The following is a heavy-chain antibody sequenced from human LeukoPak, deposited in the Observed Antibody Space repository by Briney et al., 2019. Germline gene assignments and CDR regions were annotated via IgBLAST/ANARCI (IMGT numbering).Heavy chain of an antibody. CDR2: ISAYNGNT. D-gene: IGHD1-14*01. Sequence: ASVKVSCKASGYTFTGYYMHWVRQAPGQGLEWMGWISAYNGNTNYAQKLQGRVTMTTDTSTSTAYMELRSLRSDDTAVYYCARGGVRIKADYWGQGTLVTVSS. CDR3: ARGGVRIKADY. J-gene: IGHJ4*02. CDR1: GYTFTGYY. V-gene: IGHV1-18*04.